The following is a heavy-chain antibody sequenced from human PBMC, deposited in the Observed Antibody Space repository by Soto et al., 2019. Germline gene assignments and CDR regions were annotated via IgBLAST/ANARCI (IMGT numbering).Heavy chain of an antibody. CDR1: GFSLSTSGVG. Sequence: QITLKESGPTLVKPTQTLTLTCTFSGFSLSTSGVGVGRIRQPPGKALEWLALIYWNDDKRYSPSLKSRLTITKDPYNNQVVLTKTNIDPVDTATYYCAHTAPLEWLFPYFDYWGQGTLVTVSS. CDR2: IYWNDDK. V-gene: IGHV2-5*01. D-gene: IGHD3-3*01. CDR3: AHTAPLEWLFPYFDY. J-gene: IGHJ4*02.